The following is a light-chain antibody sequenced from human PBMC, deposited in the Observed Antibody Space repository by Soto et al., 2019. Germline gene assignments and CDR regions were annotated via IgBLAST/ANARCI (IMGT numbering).Light chain of an antibody. CDR3: HQYGSSPYT. CDR1: QPVSRSY. J-gene: IGKJ2*01. Sequence: EIVLTQSPATLSLSPGEGATLSCRASQPVSRSYLAWYQQKSGQAPMLLIYAASNRAAGTPDRFSGSESGTDFTLTISRLEPEDFAMYYCHQYGSSPYTFGQGTEVEIK. V-gene: IGKV3-20*01. CDR2: AAS.